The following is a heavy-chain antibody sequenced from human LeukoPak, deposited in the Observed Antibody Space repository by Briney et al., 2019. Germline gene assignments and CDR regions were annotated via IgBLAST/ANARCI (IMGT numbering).Heavy chain of an antibody. J-gene: IGHJ6*04. CDR1: GFTFSSYG. V-gene: IGHV3-30*18. Sequence: GRSLRLSCAASGFTFSSYGMHWVRQAPGKGLEWVAVISYDGSNKYYADSVKGRFTISRDNSKNTLYLQMNSLRAEDTAVYYCANTVTTYYYYGMDVWGKGTTVTASS. CDR2: ISYDGSNK. D-gene: IGHD4-17*01. CDR3: ANTVTTYYYYGMDV.